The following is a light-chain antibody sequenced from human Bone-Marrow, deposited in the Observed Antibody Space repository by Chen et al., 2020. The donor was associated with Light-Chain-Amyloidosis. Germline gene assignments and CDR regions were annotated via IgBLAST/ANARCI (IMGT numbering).Light chain of an antibody. CDR2: DDR. V-gene: IGLV3-21*02. Sequence: SYVLTQPSSVSVAPGQTATIACGGNNIGSTSVHWYQQTPGQAPLLVVYDDRDRPSGIPERLSVSNSGNTATITISRVEAGDEADYYCQVWDRSSDRPVFGGGTKLTVL. CDR3: QVWDRSSDRPV. J-gene: IGLJ3*02. CDR1: NIGSTS.